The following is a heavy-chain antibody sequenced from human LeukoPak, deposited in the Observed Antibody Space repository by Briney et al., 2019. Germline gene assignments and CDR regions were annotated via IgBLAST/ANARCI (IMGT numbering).Heavy chain of an antibody. Sequence: RPGGSLRLSCADSRFTFSSYTMNWVRQAPGKGLEWVSGISANAVSTYYADSVKGRFTISRDNSKNTLYLHMDRPGTEDTAVYYCASMPSTEIYYFYYMDVWGKGTTVTVSS. CDR2: ISANAVST. V-gene: IGHV3-23*01. CDR1: RFTFSSYT. CDR3: ASMPSTEIYYFYYMDV. D-gene: IGHD2-2*01. J-gene: IGHJ6*03.